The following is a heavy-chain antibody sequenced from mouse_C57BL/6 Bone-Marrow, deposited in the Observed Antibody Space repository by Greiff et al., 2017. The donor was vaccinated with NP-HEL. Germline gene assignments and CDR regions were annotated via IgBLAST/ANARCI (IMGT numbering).Heavy chain of an antibody. D-gene: IGHD2-1*01. CDR3: AREGIYYGTFAY. Sequence: QVQLQQPGAELVRPGTSVKLSCKASGYIFTSYWMHWVKQRPGQGLEWIGVIDPSDSYTNYNPKFKGKATLTVDTSSSTAYLQLSSLTSADSAVYYCAREGIYYGTFAYGGRGTLVTVSA. CDR2: IDPSDSYT. CDR1: GYIFTSYW. V-gene: IGHV1-59*01. J-gene: IGHJ3*01.